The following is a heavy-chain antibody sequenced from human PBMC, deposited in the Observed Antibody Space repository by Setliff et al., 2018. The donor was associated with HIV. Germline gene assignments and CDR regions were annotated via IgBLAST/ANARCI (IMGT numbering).Heavy chain of an antibody. Sequence: SETLSLTCTVSGGSISSGSYYWSCIRQPAGKELEWIGRIYSSGSTNYNPSLKSRVTISVDTSKNQFSLKLSSVTAADTAVYYCARGLSIFGVATPGFYSFMDVWGKGTTVTVSS. V-gene: IGHV4-61*02. CDR3: ARGLSIFGVATPGFYSFMDV. D-gene: IGHD3-3*01. CDR2: IYSSGST. J-gene: IGHJ6*03. CDR1: GGSISSGSYY.